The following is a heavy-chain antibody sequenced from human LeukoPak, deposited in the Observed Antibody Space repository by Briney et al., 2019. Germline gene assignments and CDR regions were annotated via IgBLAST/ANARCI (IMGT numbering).Heavy chain of an antibody. Sequence: GESLKISCKGSGYSFTSYWIGWVRQMPGKGLEWMGIIYPGDSDTRNSPSFQGQVTISADKSISTAYLQWSSLKASDTAMYYCATTSQYCSGGSCYSDGFDIWGQGTMVTVSS. CDR1: GYSFTSYW. V-gene: IGHV5-51*01. D-gene: IGHD2-15*01. J-gene: IGHJ3*02. CDR2: IYPGDSDT. CDR3: ATTSQYCSGGSCYSDGFDI.